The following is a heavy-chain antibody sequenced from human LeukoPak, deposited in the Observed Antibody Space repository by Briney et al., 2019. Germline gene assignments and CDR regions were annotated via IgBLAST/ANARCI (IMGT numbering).Heavy chain of an antibody. CDR2: IYYSGST. J-gene: IGHJ4*02. CDR3: ARDSGLTTVNTFDY. D-gene: IGHD4-17*01. V-gene: IGHV4-31*03. Sequence: SQTLSLTCTVSGGSISSGGYYWSWIRQHPGKGLEWIGYIYYSGSTYYNPSLKSRVTISVDTSKNQFSLKLSSVTAADTAVYYCARDSGLTTVNTFDYWGQGTLVTVSS. CDR1: GGSISSGGYY.